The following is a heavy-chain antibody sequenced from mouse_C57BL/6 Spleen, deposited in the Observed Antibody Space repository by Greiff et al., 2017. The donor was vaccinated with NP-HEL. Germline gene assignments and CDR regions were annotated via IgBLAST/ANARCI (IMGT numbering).Heavy chain of an antibody. V-gene: IGHV5-9*01. J-gene: IGHJ4*01. CDR2: ISGGGGNT. CDR1: GFTFSSYT. CDR3: ARQGHSYAMDY. Sequence: DVMLVESGGGLVKPGGSLKLSCAASGFTFSSYTMSWVRQTPEKRLEWVATISGGGGNTYYPDSVKGRFTISRDNAKNTLYLQMSSLRSEDTALYYCARQGHSYAMDYWGQGTSVTVSS.